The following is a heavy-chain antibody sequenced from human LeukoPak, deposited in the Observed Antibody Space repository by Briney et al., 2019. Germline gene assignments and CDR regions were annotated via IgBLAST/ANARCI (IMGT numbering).Heavy chain of an antibody. CDR3: ARGGGYSYGSFDY. J-gene: IGHJ4*01. V-gene: IGHV4-59*01. Sequence: PSETLSPTCTVSGDSINNYYWSWIRQSPGKGLEWIGYIYYSGSTSYNPSLKSRVTISLDTSNKQFSLKLRSVTAADTAVYYCARGGGYSYGSFDYWGQGTLVTVSS. CDR2: IYYSGST. CDR1: GDSINNYY. D-gene: IGHD5-18*01.